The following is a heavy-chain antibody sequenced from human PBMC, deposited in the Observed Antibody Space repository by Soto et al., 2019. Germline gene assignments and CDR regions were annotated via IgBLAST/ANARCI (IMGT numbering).Heavy chain of an antibody. D-gene: IGHD3-22*01. V-gene: IGHV3-74*01. CDR2: VSNDGSIT. Sequence: GGSLRLSCTASGFIFSNYWMHWVRQTPGTGLVWVSRVSNDGSITNYADSVKGRFTISRDNSKNTLYLQMNSLRAEDTAVYYCARDRVESGYPEYFQHWGQGTLVTVSS. CDR1: GFIFSNYW. CDR3: ARDRVESGYPEYFQH. J-gene: IGHJ1*01.